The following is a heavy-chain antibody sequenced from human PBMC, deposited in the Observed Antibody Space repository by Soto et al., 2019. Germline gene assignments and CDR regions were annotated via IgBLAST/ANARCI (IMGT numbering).Heavy chain of an antibody. V-gene: IGHV1-2*02. D-gene: IGHD2-15*01. CDR2: INPNSGGT. CDR3: ARGERVAATLGFPDY. Sequence: QVQLVQSGAEVKKPGASVKVSCKASGYTFTGYYMHWVRQAPGQGLEWMGWINPNSGGTNYAQKFQGRVTMSRDTSISTAYMELSRLRSDDTAVYYCARGERVAATLGFPDYWGQGTLVTVSS. J-gene: IGHJ4*02. CDR1: GYTFTGYY.